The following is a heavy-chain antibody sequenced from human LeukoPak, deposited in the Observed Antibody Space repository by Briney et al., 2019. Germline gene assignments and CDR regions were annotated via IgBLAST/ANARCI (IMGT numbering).Heavy chain of an antibody. V-gene: IGHV4-31*11. CDR3: ARDKRYYGSGSYLPDAFDI. CDR2: SYTGRT. D-gene: IGHD3-10*01. J-gene: IGHJ3*02. CDR1: GGSTCSGGYS. Sequence: PFLISGVSGGSTCSGGYSGGLVRLPPRDGPGRGVVNSYTGRTYYNPSLKRRVTISVDTSKNQFSLKLSSVTAADTAVYYCARDKRYYGSGSYLPDAFDIWGQGTMATVSS.